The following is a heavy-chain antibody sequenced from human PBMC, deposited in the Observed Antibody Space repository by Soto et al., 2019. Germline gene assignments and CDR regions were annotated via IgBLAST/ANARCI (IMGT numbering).Heavy chain of an antibody. CDR1: CGSISSYY. D-gene: IGHD4-17*01. CDR3: ARMGPLRSAPGRFDY. V-gene: IGHV4-59*01. CDR2: IYYSGST. J-gene: IGHJ4*02. Sequence: PSETLSLTCTVSCGSISSYYWSWIRQPPGKGLEWIGYIYYSGSTNYNPSLKSRVTISVDTSKNQFSLKLSSVTAADTAVYYCARMGPLRSAPGRFDYWGQGTLVTVSS.